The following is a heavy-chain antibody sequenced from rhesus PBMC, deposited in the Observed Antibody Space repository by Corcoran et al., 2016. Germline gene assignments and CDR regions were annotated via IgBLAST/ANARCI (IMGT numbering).Heavy chain of an antibody. J-gene: IGHJ4*01. V-gene: IGHV4-93*02. Sequence: QVQLEESGPAVVKPAETLSLACSVSGGSISRSYWWSWLRQAPGKGLDWIGGSSGSCSNTETSPSLKSRVTISVDTSKNQFSLKLSSVTAADIAMYYCTRHWGDHRSYFDYWGQGVLVTVSS. CDR1: GGSISRSYW. D-gene: IGHD3-34*01. CDR3: TRHWGDHRSYFDY. CDR2: SSGSCSNT.